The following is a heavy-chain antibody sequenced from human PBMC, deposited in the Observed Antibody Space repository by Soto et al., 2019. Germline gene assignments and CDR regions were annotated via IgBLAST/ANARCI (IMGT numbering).Heavy chain of an antibody. J-gene: IGHJ6*03. CDR3: ARYNWNYDYYYMDV. D-gene: IGHD1-20*01. CDR2: ISSSSSTI. Sequence: GGSLRLSCAASGFTFSSYSMNWVRQAPGKGLEWVSYISSSSSTIYYTDSVKGRFTISRDNAKNSLYLQMNSLRAEDTAVYYCARYNWNYDYYYMDVWGKGTTVTVSS. V-gene: IGHV3-48*01. CDR1: GFTFSSYS.